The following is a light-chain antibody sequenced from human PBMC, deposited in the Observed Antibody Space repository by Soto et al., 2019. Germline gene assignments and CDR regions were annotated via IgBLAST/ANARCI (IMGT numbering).Light chain of an antibody. Sequence: DIQMSQSPSTLSASVGDSVTITCRASQNIRNLLAWYQQKPGKAPNPLIYDASSLKSGVPSRFSGSGSGTEFTLTISSLQPDDFATFYCQQYNSYSVTFGQGTRLEIK. J-gene: IGKJ5*01. CDR3: QQYNSYSVT. CDR2: DAS. V-gene: IGKV1-5*01. CDR1: QNIRNL.